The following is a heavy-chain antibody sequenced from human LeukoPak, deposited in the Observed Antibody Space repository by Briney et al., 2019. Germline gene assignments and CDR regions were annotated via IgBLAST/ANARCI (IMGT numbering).Heavy chain of an antibody. D-gene: IGHD3-22*01. CDR3: ARGPYYDSSGYYYGFETYYFDY. CDR2: INPNSGGT. J-gene: IGHJ4*02. Sequence: ASVKVSCKASGYTFTGYYMHWVRQAPGQGFEWMGWINPNSGGTNYAQKFQGRVTMTRDTSISTAYMELSRLRSDDTAVYYCARGPYYDSSGYYYGFETYYFDYWGQGTLVTVSS. V-gene: IGHV1-2*02. CDR1: GYTFTGYY.